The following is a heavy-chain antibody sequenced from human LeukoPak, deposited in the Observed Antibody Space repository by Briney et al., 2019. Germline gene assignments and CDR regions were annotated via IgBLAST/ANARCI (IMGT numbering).Heavy chain of an antibody. Sequence: GSLRLSCAASGFTFIDHYMDWVRQAPGKGLEWIGYIYYSGSTNYNPSLKSRVTISVDTSKSQFSLKLSSVTAADTAVYYCARGLAVAGPGVDYWGQGTLVTVSS. D-gene: IGHD6-19*01. CDR1: GFTFIDHY. CDR2: IYYSGST. CDR3: ARGLAVAGPGVDY. J-gene: IGHJ4*02. V-gene: IGHV4-59*11.